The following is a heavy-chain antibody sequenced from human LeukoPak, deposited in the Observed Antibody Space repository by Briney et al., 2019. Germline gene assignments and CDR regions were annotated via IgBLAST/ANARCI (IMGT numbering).Heavy chain of an antibody. V-gene: IGHV3-23*01. J-gene: IGHJ4*02. CDR2: ISGNGGST. Sequence: PGGSLRLSCAASGFTFSSYAMSWVRQAPGKGLEWVSAISGNGGSTYYADSVKGRFTISRDNSKNTLYLQMNSLRAEDTAVYYCAKDRRYSYGSFDYWGQGTLVTVSS. CDR3: AKDRRYSYGSFDY. CDR1: GFTFSSYA. D-gene: IGHD5-18*01.